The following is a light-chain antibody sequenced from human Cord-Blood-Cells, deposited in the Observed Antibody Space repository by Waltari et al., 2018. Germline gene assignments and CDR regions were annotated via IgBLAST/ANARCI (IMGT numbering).Light chain of an antibody. V-gene: IGLV2-8*01. CDR3: SSYAGSNNYV. CDR2: EVS. CDR1: SSDVGGSDY. Sequence: QSALTQPPSASGSPGQSVTFSCTGTSSDVGGSDYVSWYQQHPGKAPKLMIYEVSKRPSGVPDRFSGSKSGNTASLTVSGLQAEDEADYYCSSYAGSNNYVFGTGTKVTVL. J-gene: IGLJ1*01.